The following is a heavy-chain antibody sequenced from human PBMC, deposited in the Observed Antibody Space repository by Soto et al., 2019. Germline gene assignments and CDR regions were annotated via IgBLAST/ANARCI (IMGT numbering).Heavy chain of an antibody. V-gene: IGHV4-61*01. CDR1: GGSVSSGSHH. J-gene: IGHJ4*02. CDR2: LDYSGN. CDR3: ATYLAGGSGRGY. Sequence: QVQLQESGPGLVKPSETLSLTCTVSGGSVSSGSHHWSWIRQPPGKGLEWIGNLDYSGNSYKHSLKSRVTISVDTSKNQFSLKVTSVTAADTAVYYCATYLAGGSGRGYWGQGTLVTVSS. D-gene: IGHD1-26*01.